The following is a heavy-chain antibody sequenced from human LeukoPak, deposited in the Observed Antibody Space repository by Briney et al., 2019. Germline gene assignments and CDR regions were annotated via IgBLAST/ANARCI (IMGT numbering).Heavy chain of an antibody. Sequence: SETLSLTCTVSGGSISSYYWSWIRQPPGKGLEWIGYIYYSGSTNYNPSLKSRVAISVDTSKNQFSLKLSSVTAADTAVYYCARALIVWAAAGPYFDYWGQGTLVTVSS. V-gene: IGHV4-59*01. CDR1: GGSISSYY. CDR2: IYYSGST. D-gene: IGHD6-13*01. CDR3: ARALIVWAAAGPYFDY. J-gene: IGHJ4*02.